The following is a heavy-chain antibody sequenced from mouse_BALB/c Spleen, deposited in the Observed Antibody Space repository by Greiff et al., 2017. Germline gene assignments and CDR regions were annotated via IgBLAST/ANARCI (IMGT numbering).Heavy chain of an antibody. J-gene: IGHJ1*01. Sequence: QVQLKQSGAELVRPGTSVKVSCKASGYAFTNYLIEWVKQRPGQGLEWIGVINPGSGGTNYNEKFKGKATLTADKSSSTAYMQLSSLTSDDSAVYFCARNYGSSLRYFDVWGAGTTVTVSS. CDR2: INPGSGGT. CDR3: ARNYGSSLRYFDV. V-gene: IGHV1-54*01. D-gene: IGHD1-1*01. CDR1: GYAFTNYL.